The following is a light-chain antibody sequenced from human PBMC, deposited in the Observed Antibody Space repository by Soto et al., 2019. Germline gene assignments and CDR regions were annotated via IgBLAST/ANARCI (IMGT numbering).Light chain of an antibody. J-gene: IGKJ2*01. Sequence: EIVLTQSPGTVSLSPGERATLSCRASQSVSSRNLAWYRQKPGQAPSLLIFGASYRATGIPDRFSGSGSGTDFTRTISNLETEVCAVYYRLRDSDSPPAYTFGQGTKLEIK. CDR1: QSVSSRN. CDR2: GAS. V-gene: IGKV3-20*01. CDR3: LRDSDSPPAYT.